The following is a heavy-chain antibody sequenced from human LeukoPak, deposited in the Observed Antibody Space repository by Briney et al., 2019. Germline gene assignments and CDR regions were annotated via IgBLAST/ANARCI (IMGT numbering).Heavy chain of an antibody. J-gene: IGHJ4*02. CDR3: AKGEAVYRGVIID. CDR1: GFTFDDYA. D-gene: IGHD3-10*01. V-gene: IGHV3-9*03. CDR2: ISWNSGSI. Sequence: GGSLRLSCAASGFTFDDYAMHWVRQAPGKGLEWVSGISWNSGSIGYADSVKGRFTISRDNAKNSLYLQMNSLRAEDMALYYCAKGEAVYRGVIIDWGQGTLVTVSS.